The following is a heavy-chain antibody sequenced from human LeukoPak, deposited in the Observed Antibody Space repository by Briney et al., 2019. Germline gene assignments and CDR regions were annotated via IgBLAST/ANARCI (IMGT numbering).Heavy chain of an antibody. CDR1: GYTFTSYA. D-gene: IGHD3-22*01. CDR3: ARDPNSGYHDY. V-gene: IGHV1-3*01. CDR2: VNAANGNT. J-gene: IGHJ4*02. Sequence: ASVKVSCKASGYTFTSYAIHWVRQAPGQRLEWMGWVNAANGNTKYSQKFQGRVTITRDISANTGYMELSSLRSEDTAVYYCARDPNSGYHDYWGQGTLVTVSS.